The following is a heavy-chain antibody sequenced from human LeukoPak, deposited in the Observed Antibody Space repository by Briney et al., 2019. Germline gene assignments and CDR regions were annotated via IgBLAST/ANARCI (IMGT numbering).Heavy chain of an antibody. Sequence: ASVKVSCKTSGYTFNTYDITWVRQAPGQGLEWMGWISAYDGNKNYAQEFQGRVTMTTDTSTSTAYMELRSLRSDDTAVYYCARDDIVVVPAATSAEYGYFDYWGQGTLVTVSS. D-gene: IGHD2-2*01. V-gene: IGHV1-18*01. CDR1: GYTFNTYD. CDR3: ARDDIVVVPAATSAEYGYFDY. CDR2: ISAYDGNK. J-gene: IGHJ4*02.